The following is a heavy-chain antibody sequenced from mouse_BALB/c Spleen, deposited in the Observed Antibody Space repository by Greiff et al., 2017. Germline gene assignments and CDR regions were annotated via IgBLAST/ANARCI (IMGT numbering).Heavy chain of an antibody. D-gene: IGHD2-2*01. CDR1: GYTFTSYY. CDR2: INPSNGGT. J-gene: IGHJ2*01. Sequence: QVQLQQSGAELVKPGASVKLSCKASGYTFTSYYMYWVKQRPGQGLEWIGEINPSNGGTNFNEKFKSKATLTVDKSSSTAYMQLSSLTSEDSAVYYCTRRGGYLYYFDYWGQGTTLTVSS. CDR3: TRRGGYLYYFDY. V-gene: IGHV1S81*02.